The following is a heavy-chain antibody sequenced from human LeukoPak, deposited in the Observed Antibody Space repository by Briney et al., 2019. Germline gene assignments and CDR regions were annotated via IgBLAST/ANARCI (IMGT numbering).Heavy chain of an antibody. Sequence: PSETLSLTCTVSGGSISSYYWSWIRQPAGKGLEWIGYIYYSGSTNYNPSLKSRVTISVDTSKNQFSLKLSSVTAADTAVYYCARRAYDSSGYYWFDPWGQGTLVTVSS. CDR2: IYYSGST. V-gene: IGHV4-59*08. CDR1: GGSISSYY. CDR3: ARRAYDSSGYYWFDP. D-gene: IGHD3-22*01. J-gene: IGHJ5*02.